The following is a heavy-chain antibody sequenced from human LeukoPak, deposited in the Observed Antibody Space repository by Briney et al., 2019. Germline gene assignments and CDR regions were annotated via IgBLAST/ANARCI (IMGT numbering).Heavy chain of an antibody. CDR3: ARAGSASWYDY. Sequence: GGSLRLSCAASGFTFNSYTMGWVRQAPGKGLEWVSDINASGGRAYYADSVKGRSAISTDNSKSTLFLQMNSLRAEDTAIYYCARAGSASWYDYWGQGTLVTVSS. J-gene: IGHJ4*02. CDR2: INASGGRA. D-gene: IGHD6-13*01. V-gene: IGHV3-23*01. CDR1: GFTFNSYT.